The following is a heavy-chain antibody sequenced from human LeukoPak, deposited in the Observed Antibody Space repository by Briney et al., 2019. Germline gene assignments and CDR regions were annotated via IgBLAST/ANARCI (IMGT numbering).Heavy chain of an antibody. J-gene: IGHJ4*02. CDR2: IYYSGST. V-gene: IGHV4-59*01. CDR1: GGSISSYY. CDR3: ARGDGSGSYPFDY. Sequence: SETLSLTCTVSGGSISSYYWSWIRQPPGKGLEWIGYIYYSGSTNYNPSLKSRVTISVDTSKNQFSLKLNSVTAADTAVYYCARGDGSGSYPFDYWGQGTLATVSS. D-gene: IGHD3-10*01.